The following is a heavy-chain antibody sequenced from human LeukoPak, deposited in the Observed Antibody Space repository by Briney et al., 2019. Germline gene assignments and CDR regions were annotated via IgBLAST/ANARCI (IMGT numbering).Heavy chain of an antibody. D-gene: IGHD6-13*01. V-gene: IGHV4-38-2*02. Sequence: ASETLSLTCTVSGYSISSGYYWGWIRQPPGKGLEWIGSIYHSGSTYYNPSLKSRVTISVDTSKNQFSLKLSSVTAADTAVYYCARVHGIAAATADYWGQGTLVTVSS. CDR3: ARVHGIAAATADY. J-gene: IGHJ4*02. CDR2: IYHSGST. CDR1: GYSISSGYY.